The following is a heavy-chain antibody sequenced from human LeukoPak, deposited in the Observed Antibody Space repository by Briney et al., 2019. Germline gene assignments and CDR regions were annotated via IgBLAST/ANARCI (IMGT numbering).Heavy chain of an antibody. D-gene: IGHD4-17*01. CDR1: GFTFSTYT. CDR3: AREGTTVTTFGAFDI. CDR2: ISYDGSNQ. J-gene: IGHJ3*02. V-gene: IGHV3-30*04. Sequence: GGSLRLSCAASGFTFSTYTMHWVRQAPGKGLEWVAVISYDGSNQNYADSVKGRFTTSRDNSRNTLYLQMNSLRAEDTAVYYCAREGTTVTTFGAFDIWGQGTMVTVSS.